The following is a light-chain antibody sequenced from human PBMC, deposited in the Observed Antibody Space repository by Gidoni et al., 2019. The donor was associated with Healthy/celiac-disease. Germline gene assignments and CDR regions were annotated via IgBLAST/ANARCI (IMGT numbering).Light chain of an antibody. J-gene: IGKJ4*01. CDR3: QQYGSSPGT. Sequence: NVLTQPPGPLSLAPGERATLSCRASQSVSSSYLAWYQQKPGQAPRLLIYGASSRATGIPDRFSGSGSGTDFTLTISRLEPEDFSVYYCQQYGSSPGTFGGGTKVEIK. CDR2: GAS. CDR1: QSVSSSY. V-gene: IGKV3-20*01.